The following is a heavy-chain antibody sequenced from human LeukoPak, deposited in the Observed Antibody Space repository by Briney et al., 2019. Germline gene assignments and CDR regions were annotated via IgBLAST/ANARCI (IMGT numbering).Heavy chain of an antibody. Sequence: ASVKVSCKVSGYTLTELSMHWVRQAPGQGLEWMALINANDGSTAYAHKFQGRVTMTRDTSTSTVYMDLSSLTSEDTAVYYCARAPRNSSTMLDYWGQGTLVTVSS. V-gene: IGHV1-46*01. CDR3: ARAPRNSSTMLDY. J-gene: IGHJ4*02. D-gene: IGHD6-13*01. CDR1: GYTLTELS. CDR2: INANDGST.